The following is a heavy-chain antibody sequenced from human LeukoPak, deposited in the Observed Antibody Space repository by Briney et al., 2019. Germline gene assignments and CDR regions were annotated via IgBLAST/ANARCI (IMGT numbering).Heavy chain of an antibody. V-gene: IGHV4-61*01. CDR3: ARDPSGKGSSWYRWFDP. CDR1: GGSVSSGSYY. J-gene: IGHJ5*02. CDR2: IYYSGST. Sequence: SETLSLTCTVSGGSVSSGSYYWSWIRQPPGKGLEWIGYIYYSGSTNYNPSLKSRVTISVDTSKNQLSLQLNSVTPEDTAVYYCARDPSGKGSSWYRWFDPWGQGTLVTVSS. D-gene: IGHD6-13*01.